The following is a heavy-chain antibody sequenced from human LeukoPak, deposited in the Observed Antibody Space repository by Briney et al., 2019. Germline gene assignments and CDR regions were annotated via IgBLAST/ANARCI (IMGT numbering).Heavy chain of an antibody. CDR1: GLTFSRDW. Sequence: PGGSLRLSCEASGLTFSRDWMGWVRQAPGKGLQWVANIKTDGSEKYYVDSVKGRFTISRDNAKNSLYLQMNSLRAEDTAVYYCATYSSLNRREFQYWGQGTLLTVSS. CDR2: IKTDGSEK. V-gene: IGHV3-7*01. J-gene: IGHJ1*01. CDR3: ATYSSLNRREFQY. D-gene: IGHD3-22*01.